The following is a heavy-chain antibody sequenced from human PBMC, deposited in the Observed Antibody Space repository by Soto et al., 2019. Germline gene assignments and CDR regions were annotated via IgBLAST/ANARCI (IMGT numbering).Heavy chain of an antibody. D-gene: IGHD5-12*01. Sequence: SETLSLTCTVSGGSISSGGYYWSWIRQHPGKGLEWIGYIYYSGSTYYNPSLKSRVTISVDTSKNQFSLKLSSVTAADTAVYYCARWDIVATIRYFDYWGQGTLVTVSS. J-gene: IGHJ4*02. V-gene: IGHV4-31*03. CDR1: GGSISSGGYY. CDR3: ARWDIVATIRYFDY. CDR2: IYYSGST.